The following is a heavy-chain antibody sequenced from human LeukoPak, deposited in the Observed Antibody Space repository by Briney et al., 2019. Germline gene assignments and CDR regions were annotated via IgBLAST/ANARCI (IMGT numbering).Heavy chain of an antibody. D-gene: IGHD3-10*01. CDR2: INPNSGGT. J-gene: IGHJ3*02. V-gene: IGHV1-2*02. CDR3: ARKMYYYGSGSFPDAFDI. CDR1: GYTFTGYY. Sequence: VKVSCKASGYTFTGYYMHWVRQAPGQGLEWMGWINPNSGGTNYAQKFQGRVTMTRDTSISTAYMELSRLRSEDTAVYYCARKMYYYGSGSFPDAFDIWGQGTMVTVSS.